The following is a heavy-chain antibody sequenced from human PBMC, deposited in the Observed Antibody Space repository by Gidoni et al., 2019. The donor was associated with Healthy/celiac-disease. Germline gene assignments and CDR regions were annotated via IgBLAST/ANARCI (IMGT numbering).Heavy chain of an antibody. J-gene: IGHJ6*02. Sequence: SYIYYADSVKGRFTISRDNAKNSLYLQMNSLRAEDTAVYYCARGAVPVPNTIFGVVIDWDRIYGMDVWGQGTTVTVSS. CDR3: ARGAVPVPNTIFGVVIDWDRIYGMDV. D-gene: IGHD3-3*01. V-gene: IGHV3-21*01. CDR2: SYI.